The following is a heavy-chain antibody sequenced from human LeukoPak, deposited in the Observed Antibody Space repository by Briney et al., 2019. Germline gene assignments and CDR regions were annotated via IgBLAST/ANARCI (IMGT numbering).Heavy chain of an antibody. Sequence: GGSLRLSCAASGFTFSSYAMSWVRQAPGKGLEWVSAISGSGGSTYYADSVKGRFTISRDNSKNTLYLQMNSLRAEDTAVYYCAKVMTQSPAVAGDDYYGMDVWGQGTTVTVSS. D-gene: IGHD6-19*01. CDR2: ISGSGGST. CDR1: GFTFSSYA. J-gene: IGHJ6*02. CDR3: AKVMTQSPAVAGDDYYGMDV. V-gene: IGHV3-23*01.